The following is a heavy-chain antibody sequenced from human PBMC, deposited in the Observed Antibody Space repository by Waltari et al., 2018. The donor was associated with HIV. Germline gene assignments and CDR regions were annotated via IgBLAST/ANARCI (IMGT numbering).Heavy chain of an antibody. CDR2: ISGSGTST. V-gene: IGHV3-23*01. D-gene: IGHD4-17*01. CDR3: AKGDYGDNAKGLSAR. J-gene: IGHJ4*02. Sequence: PREGLEWVSDISGSGTSTHFADSVKGRFNISRDNSKNTLFLQMNSLRAEDTAIYYCAKGDYGDNAKGLSARWGQGTLVTVSS.